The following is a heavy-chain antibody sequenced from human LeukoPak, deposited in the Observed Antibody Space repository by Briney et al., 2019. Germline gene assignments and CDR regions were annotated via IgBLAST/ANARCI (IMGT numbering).Heavy chain of an antibody. CDR3: ARLGQRGFCSGGSCYSDY. CDR2: IYSSGNT. Sequence: SETLSLTCTVSGDSISSTTYYWGWIRQPPGKGLEWIGTIYSSGNTYYNPSLKSRVTISVDTSKNQFSLRLTSVTAADTAVYYRARLGQRGFCSGGSCYSDYWGQGILVTVSS. J-gene: IGHJ4*02. V-gene: IGHV4-39*01. D-gene: IGHD2-15*01. CDR1: GDSISSTTYY.